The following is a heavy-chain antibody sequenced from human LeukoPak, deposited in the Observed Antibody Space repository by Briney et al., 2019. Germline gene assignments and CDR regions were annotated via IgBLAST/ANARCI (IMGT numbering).Heavy chain of an antibody. V-gene: IGHV4-59*12. CDR2: IYYSGST. D-gene: IGHD3-3*01. J-gene: IGHJ4*02. Sequence: PSETLSLTCTVSGGSTSSYYWSWIRQPPGKGLEWIGCIYYSGSTNYNPSLKSRVIISVDTSKNQFSLKLSSVTAADTALYYCAREPTWSGYFDSWGQGTLVTVSS. CDR3: AREPTWSGYFDS. CDR1: GGSTSSYY.